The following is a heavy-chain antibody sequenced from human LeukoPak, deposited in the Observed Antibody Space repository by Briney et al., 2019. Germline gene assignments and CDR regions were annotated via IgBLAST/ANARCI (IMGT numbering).Heavy chain of an antibody. CDR3: AKEYDSSGYYEDYFDY. V-gene: IGHV3-23*01. Sequence: GGSLRLSCAASGFTFSSYAMSWVRQAPGKGLEWVSAINGSGGSTYYADSVKGRFTISRDNSKNTLYLQMNSLRAEDTAVYYCAKEYDSSGYYEDYFDYWGQGTLVTVSS. J-gene: IGHJ4*02. D-gene: IGHD3-22*01. CDR1: GFTFSSYA. CDR2: INGSGGST.